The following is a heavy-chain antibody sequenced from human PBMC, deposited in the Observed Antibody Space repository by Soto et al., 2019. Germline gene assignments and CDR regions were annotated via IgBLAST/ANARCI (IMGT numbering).Heavy chain of an antibody. J-gene: IGHJ4*02. CDR1: GFTFSSYG. V-gene: IGHV3-33*01. Sequence: GGSLRLSCAASGFTFSSYGMHWVRQAPGKGLEWVAVIWYDGSNKYYADSVKGRFTISRDNSKNTLYLQMNSLRAEDTAVYYCALAAAGTGFDYWGQGTLVTVSS. CDR3: ALAAAGTGFDY. CDR2: IWYDGSNK. D-gene: IGHD6-13*01.